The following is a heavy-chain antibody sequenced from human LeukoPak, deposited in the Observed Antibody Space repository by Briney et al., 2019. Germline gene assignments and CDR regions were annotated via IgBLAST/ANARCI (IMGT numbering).Heavy chain of an antibody. D-gene: IGHD3-3*01. CDR1: GGSISSYY. V-gene: IGHV4-59*01. CDR2: IDYSRDT. J-gene: IGHJ5*02. CDR3: ARVRYYDFWSGYYSRWFDP. Sequence: SETLSLTCTVSGGSISSYYWSWIRQPPGKGLEWIGNIDYSRDTNYNPSLKSRVTISVDTSKNQFSLKLSSVTAADTAVYYCARVRYYDFWSGYYSRWFDPWGQGTLVTVSS.